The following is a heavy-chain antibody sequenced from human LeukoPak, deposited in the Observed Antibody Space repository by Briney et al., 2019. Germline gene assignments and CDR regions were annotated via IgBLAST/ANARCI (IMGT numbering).Heavy chain of an antibody. CDR1: GFTFSSDA. CDR2: ISGSGGST. V-gene: IGHV3-23*01. D-gene: IGHD1-14*01. J-gene: IGHJ3*02. CDR3: AKDSALPGAFDI. Sequence: GGSLRLSCAASGFTFSSDAMSWVRQAPGKGLEWVSAISGSGGSTYYADSVKGRFTISRDNSKNTLYLQMNSLRAEDTAVYYCAKDSALPGAFDIWGQGTMVTVSS.